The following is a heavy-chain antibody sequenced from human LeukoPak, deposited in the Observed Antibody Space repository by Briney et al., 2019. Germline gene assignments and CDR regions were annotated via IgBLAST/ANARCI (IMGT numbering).Heavy chain of an antibody. CDR1: RASISIYS. J-gene: IGHJ3*02. D-gene: IGHD2-2*01. V-gene: IGHV4-59*03. Sequence: SETLSLTCSVSRASISIYSWSWIRQPPGQGLEWLGYIYNSGSPNYNPSLKNRVIMSIDTSRTQFSLKVNSVTAADTAVYYCAKSNRYCDTASCYEAFDIWGQGTMVTVSS. CDR2: IYNSGSP. CDR3: AKSNRYCDTASCYEAFDI.